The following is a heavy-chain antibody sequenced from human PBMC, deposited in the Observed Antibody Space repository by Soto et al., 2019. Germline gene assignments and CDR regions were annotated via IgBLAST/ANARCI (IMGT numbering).Heavy chain of an antibody. CDR3: ARDKAGYNSGWYFYGMDV. D-gene: IGHD6-19*01. CDR2: IWYDGSNN. J-gene: IGHJ6*02. V-gene: IGHV3-33*01. CDR1: GFTFSSYG. Sequence: QVQLVGSWGGVVQPGRSLRLSCAASGFTFSSYGMHWVRQAPGKGLEWVAIIWYDGSNNYYAESVKGRFTISRDNSKNTLYLQMNSLRAEDTAVYYCARDKAGYNSGWYFYGMDVWGQGTTVTVSS.